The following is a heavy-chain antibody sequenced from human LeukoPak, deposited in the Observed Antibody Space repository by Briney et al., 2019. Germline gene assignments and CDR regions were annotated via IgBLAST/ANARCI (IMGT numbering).Heavy chain of an antibody. CDR1: RGTFSSYA. V-gene: IGHV1-69*05. Sequence: TSVKVSCKASRGTFSSYAISWVRQAPGQGLEWMGGIIPIFGTANYAQKFQGRVTITTDESTSTAYMELSSLRSEDTAVYYCARDLGYCSSTSCYKFGRDYYYMDVWGKGTTVTVSS. D-gene: IGHD2-2*02. CDR2: IIPIFGTA. J-gene: IGHJ6*03. CDR3: ARDLGYCSSTSCYKFGRDYYYMDV.